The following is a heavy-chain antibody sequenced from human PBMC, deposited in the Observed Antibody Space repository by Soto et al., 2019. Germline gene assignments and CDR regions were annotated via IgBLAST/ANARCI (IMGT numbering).Heavy chain of an antibody. CDR2: ISYDGSNK. CDR1: GFTFSSYA. D-gene: IGHD1-26*01. Sequence: QVQLVESGGGVVQPGRSLRLSCAASGFTFSSYAMHWVRQAPGKGLEWVAVISYDGSNKYYADSVKGRFTISRDNSKNTLYLQMNSLRAEDTAVYYCAAGSGSYPFDYWGPGTLVTVSS. J-gene: IGHJ4*02. V-gene: IGHV3-30-3*01. CDR3: AAGSGSYPFDY.